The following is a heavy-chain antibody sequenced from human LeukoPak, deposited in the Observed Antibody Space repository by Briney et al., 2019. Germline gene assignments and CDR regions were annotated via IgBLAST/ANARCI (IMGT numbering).Heavy chain of an antibody. J-gene: IGHJ6*03. Sequence: GGSLRLSCAVSGFTFSDYYMSWIRQAPGKGLEWVSYVSSGSSTIYYADSVKGRFTVSRDNGKRSLYLHMNSLRAEDTAVYYCARDDRYDSSGYYYYYYYYMDVWGKGTTVTVSS. D-gene: IGHD3-22*01. CDR2: VSSGSSTI. CDR3: ARDDRYDSSGYYYYYYYYMDV. CDR1: GFTFSDYY. V-gene: IGHV3-11*04.